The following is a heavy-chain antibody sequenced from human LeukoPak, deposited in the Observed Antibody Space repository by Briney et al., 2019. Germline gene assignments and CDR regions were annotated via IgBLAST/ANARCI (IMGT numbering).Heavy chain of an antibody. D-gene: IGHD5-18*01. CDR3: ARVLETAMVSPPHY. CDR2: ISSSSSYI. V-gene: IGHV3-21*01. J-gene: IGHJ4*02. CDR1: GFTFSSYS. Sequence: PGGSLRLSCAASGFTFSSYSMNWVRQAPGKGLEWVSSISSSSSYIYYADSVKGRFTISRDNAKNSLYLQMNSLRAEDTAVYYCARVLETAMVSPPHYWGQGTLVTVSS.